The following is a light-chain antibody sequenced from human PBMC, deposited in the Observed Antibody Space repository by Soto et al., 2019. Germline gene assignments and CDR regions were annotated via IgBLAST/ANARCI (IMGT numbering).Light chain of an antibody. CDR1: SSDVGNYNL. CDR2: EDN. V-gene: IGLV2-23*01. J-gene: IGLJ3*02. CDR3: CTYAGSSTWV. Sequence: QSALTQPASVSGSPGQSITISCTGTSSDVGNYNLVSWYQQHPVKAPKLIIYEDNKRPSRVSNRFSGSKSGNMASLTISGLKAEDEADYYCCTYAGSSTWVFGGGTKLTVL.